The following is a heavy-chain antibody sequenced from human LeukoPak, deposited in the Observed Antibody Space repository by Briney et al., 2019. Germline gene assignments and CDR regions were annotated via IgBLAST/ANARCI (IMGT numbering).Heavy chain of an antibody. J-gene: IGHJ4*02. CDR3: AKDPLRYQLLAGIDY. CDR1: GFTFSNYW. D-gene: IGHD2-2*01. Sequence: GGSLRLSCAASGFTFSNYWMTWVRQAPGKGLEWVAVISYDGSNEYYTDSVKGRFTISRDNSKNTVYLQINSLRADDTAVYFCAKDPLRYQLLAGIDYWGQGTLVTVSS. V-gene: IGHV3-30*18. CDR2: ISYDGSNE.